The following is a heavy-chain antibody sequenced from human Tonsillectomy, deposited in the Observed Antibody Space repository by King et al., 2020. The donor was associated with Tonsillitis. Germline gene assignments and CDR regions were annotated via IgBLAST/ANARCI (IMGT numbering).Heavy chain of an antibody. J-gene: IGHJ6*02. CDR1: GFTFSRYG. CDR3: AREGSSSSDYYYGMDV. Sequence: QVQLVESGGGVVQPGRSLRLSCAASGFTFSRYGMHWVRQAPGKGLEWVAVIWYDGSKKYYADSVKGRFTISRDNSENTLYLQMSSLRAEDTAVYYCAREGSSSSDYYYGMDVWGQGTTVTVSS. V-gene: IGHV3-33*01. CDR2: IWYDGSKK. D-gene: IGHD6-13*01.